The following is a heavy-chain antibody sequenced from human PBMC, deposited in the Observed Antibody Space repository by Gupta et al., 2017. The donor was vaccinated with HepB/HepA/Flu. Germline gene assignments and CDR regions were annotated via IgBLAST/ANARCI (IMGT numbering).Heavy chain of an antibody. CDR3: ARDPNHIVVLTAIDY. D-gene: IGHD2-21*02. V-gene: IGHV3-30-3*01. CDR2: ISYDGSEI. CDR1: GFTFGSSA. Sequence: QVQLVESGGGVVQPGRSLRLSCAASGFTFGSSAMHWVRQAPGKGLEWVAVISYDGSEIYYADSVKGRFTISRDNFKNTLYLQMNSLRVEDTAVYYCARDPNHIVVLTAIDYWGQGTLVTVSS. J-gene: IGHJ4*02.